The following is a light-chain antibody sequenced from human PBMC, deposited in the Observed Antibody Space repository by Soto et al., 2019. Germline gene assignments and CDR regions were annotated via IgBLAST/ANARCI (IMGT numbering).Light chain of an antibody. J-gene: IGKJ1*01. Sequence: DIQMTQSPSTLSASIGDRATITCRASQSFSSWLAWYQQKPGKAPKLLIYKTSSLESGVPSRFSGSASGTEFTLTISSLQPDDFATYYCQQYSSPPWTFGQGTEVEIK. CDR1: QSFSSW. CDR3: QQYSSPPWT. V-gene: IGKV1-5*03. CDR2: KTS.